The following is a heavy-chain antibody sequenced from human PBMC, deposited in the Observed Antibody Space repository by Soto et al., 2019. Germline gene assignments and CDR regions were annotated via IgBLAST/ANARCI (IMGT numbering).Heavy chain of an antibody. J-gene: IGHJ4*02. Sequence: VQLVESGGGVVQPGRSLRLSCAASGFTFSSYWMHWVRQAPGKGLVWVSRINSDGSSTSYADSVKGRFTISRDNAKNTLYLQMNSLRAEDTAVYYCARDYYDSSFEYFDYWGQGTLVTVSS. V-gene: IGHV3-74*01. D-gene: IGHD3-22*01. CDR2: INSDGSST. CDR3: ARDYYDSSFEYFDY. CDR1: GFTFSSYW.